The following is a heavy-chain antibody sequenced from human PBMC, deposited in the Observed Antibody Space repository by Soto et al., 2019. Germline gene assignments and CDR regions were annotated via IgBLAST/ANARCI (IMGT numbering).Heavy chain of an antibody. Sequence: QAQLVQSGAEMKQPGSSVNVSCKASGGTYRSYPINWVRQAPGHGLEWLGSFTPALGTANYPKQFQDRLTITADTSASTTYLELRSLRSEYTGLYYCAREGGDGYGWEGYWFLDLWGRGTLVTVSS. D-gene: IGHD5-12*01. CDR2: FTPALGTA. J-gene: IGHJ2*01. CDR1: GGTYRSYP. V-gene: IGHV1-69*06. CDR3: AREGGDGYGWEGYWFLDL.